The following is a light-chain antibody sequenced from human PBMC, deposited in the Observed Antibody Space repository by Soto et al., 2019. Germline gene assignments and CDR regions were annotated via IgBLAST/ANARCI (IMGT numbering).Light chain of an antibody. CDR2: EGS. CDR1: SSDVGSYNL. J-gene: IGLJ7*01. Sequence: QSALTQPASVSGSSGQSITISCTGTSSDVGSYNLVSWYQQHPGKAPKLMIFEGSKRPSGVSNRFSGSKSGNTASLTISGLQAEDEADYYCCSYAAGDSAVFGGGTQLTVL. V-gene: IGLV2-23*01. CDR3: CSYAAGDSAV.